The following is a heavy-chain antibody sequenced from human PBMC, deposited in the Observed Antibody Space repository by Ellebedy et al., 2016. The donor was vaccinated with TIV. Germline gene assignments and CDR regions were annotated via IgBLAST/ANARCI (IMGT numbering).Heavy chain of an antibody. CDR2: ISYDGSNK. D-gene: IGHD2-2*01. CDR3: ARGGYGTSCPCYYMDV. V-gene: IGHV3-30-3*01. J-gene: IGHJ6*03. Sequence: GESLKISXAASGFTFSSYAMHWVRQAPGKGLEWVAVISYDGSNKYYADSVKGRFTISRDNSKNTLYLQMNSLRAEDTAVYYCARGGYGTSCPCYYMDVWGKGTTVTVSS. CDR1: GFTFSSYA.